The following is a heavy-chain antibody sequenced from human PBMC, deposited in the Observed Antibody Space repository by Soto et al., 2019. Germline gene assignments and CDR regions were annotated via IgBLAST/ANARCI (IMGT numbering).Heavy chain of an antibody. V-gene: IGHV4-30-4*01. CDR2: VHYSGNT. CDR3: AREIMAADHFDY. Sequence: LALTCTVSGGSIRSGDYYWSWIRQTPERGLEWCGYVHYSGNTFYNPSLKSRATISLDTSRNQFSLNLSSVTAADSAVYYCAREIMAADHFDYWGQGALVTVSS. D-gene: IGHD6-13*01. J-gene: IGHJ4*02. CDR1: GGSIRSGDYY.